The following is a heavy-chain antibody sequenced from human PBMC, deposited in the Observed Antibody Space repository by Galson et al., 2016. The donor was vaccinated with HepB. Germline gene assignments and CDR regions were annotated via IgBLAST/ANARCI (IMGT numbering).Heavy chain of an antibody. D-gene: IGHD5-24*01. Sequence: SLRLSCATSGFTLSAFAMHWVRQVPGKGLEWLTLIWHGGSKEYYTESVKGRFTISRDNAKNIVYLQMDSLTDEDTAVYYCARDRAADGLAAIDFWGQGTLVTVSS. CDR3: ARDRAADGLAAIDF. CDR2: IWHGGSKE. V-gene: IGHV3-33*01. CDR1: GFTLSAFA. J-gene: IGHJ4*02.